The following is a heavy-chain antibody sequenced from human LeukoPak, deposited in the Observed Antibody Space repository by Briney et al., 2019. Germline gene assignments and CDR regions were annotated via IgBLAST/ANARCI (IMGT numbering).Heavy chain of an antibody. J-gene: IGHJ4*02. CDR3: QLRYFDWLLSHYFDY. CDR2: INHSGST. V-gene: IGHV4-34*01. CDR1: GGSFSGYY. Sequence: SETLSLTCAVYGGSFSGYYWSWIRQPPGKGLEWIGEINHSGSTNYNPSLKSRVTISVDTSKNQFSLKLSSVTAADTAVYYCQLRYFDWLLSHYFDYWGQGTLVTVSS. D-gene: IGHD3-9*01.